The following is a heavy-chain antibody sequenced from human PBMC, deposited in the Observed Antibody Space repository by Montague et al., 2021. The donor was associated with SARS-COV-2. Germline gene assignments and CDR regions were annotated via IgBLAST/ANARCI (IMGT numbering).Heavy chain of an antibody. V-gene: IGHV4-59*08. CDR2: IFHSGHT. D-gene: IGHD3-10*01. CDR3: ARHLFSFSDSGALGYFDY. Sequence: SETLSLTCSVSGASITTYYWSWIRQAPGKGLEWIAYIFHSGHTNYNPSLRSRVAISIDTSRDQFSLRVRSVTAADTAVYYCARHLFSFSDSGALGYFDYWGHGTLVAVSS. J-gene: IGHJ4*01. CDR1: GASITTYY.